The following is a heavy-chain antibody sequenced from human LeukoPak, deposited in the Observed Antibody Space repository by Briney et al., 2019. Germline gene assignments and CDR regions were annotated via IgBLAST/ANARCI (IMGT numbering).Heavy chain of an antibody. Sequence: SETLSLTCAVYGGSFSGYYWSWIRQPPGKGLEWIGEINHSGSTNYNPSLKSRVTTSVDTSMNQFSLKLSSVTAADTAVYYCARGEAGYDSSGYYRYYFDYWGQGTLVTVSS. CDR1: GGSFSGYY. D-gene: IGHD3-22*01. CDR2: INHSGST. CDR3: ARGEAGYDSSGYYRYYFDY. J-gene: IGHJ4*02. V-gene: IGHV4-34*01.